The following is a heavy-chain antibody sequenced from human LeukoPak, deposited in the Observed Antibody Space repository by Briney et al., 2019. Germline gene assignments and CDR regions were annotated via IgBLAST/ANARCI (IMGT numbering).Heavy chain of an antibody. V-gene: IGHV3-23*01. J-gene: IGHJ6*03. Sequence: PGGTLRLSCAASGFTFSSYGMSWVRQAPGKGLEWVSAISGSGGSTYYADSVKGRFTISRDNSKNTLYLQMNSLSAEDTAVYYCAKRGSGWYEDYYYYMDVWGKGTTVTISS. CDR1: GFTFSSYG. CDR3: AKRGSGWYEDYYYYMDV. CDR2: ISGSGGST. D-gene: IGHD6-19*01.